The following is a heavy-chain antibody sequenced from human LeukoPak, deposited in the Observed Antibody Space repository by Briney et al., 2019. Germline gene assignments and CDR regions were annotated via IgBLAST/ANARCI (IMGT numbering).Heavy chain of an antibody. J-gene: IGHJ5*02. CDR1: GGSISSSSYY. CDR2: IYYSGST. Sequence: SETLSLTCTVSGGSISSSSYYWGWIRQPPGKGLEWIGSIYYSGSTYYNPSLKSRVTISVDTSKNQFSLKLSSVTAADTAVYYCARLYIGSGWYARGNWLDPWGQGTLVTVSS. CDR3: ARLYIGSGWYARGNWLDP. V-gene: IGHV4-39*01. D-gene: IGHD6-19*01.